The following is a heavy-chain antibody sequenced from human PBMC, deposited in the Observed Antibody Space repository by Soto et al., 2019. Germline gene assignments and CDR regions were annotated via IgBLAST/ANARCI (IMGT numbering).Heavy chain of an antibody. CDR1: GFTFSSYA. V-gene: IGHV3-30*14. CDR3: ARDEENRAAAGSPVLYYYHGMDV. CDR2: ISYDGSNK. D-gene: IGHD6-13*01. J-gene: IGHJ6*02. Sequence: QVQLVESGGGVVQPGRSLRLSCAASGFTFSSYAIHWVRQAPGKGLEWVAVISYDGSNKYYADSVKGRFTISRDNSKNNLSLQMISLRAEDTAVYYCARDEENRAAAGSPVLYYYHGMDVWGHGTTVTVSS.